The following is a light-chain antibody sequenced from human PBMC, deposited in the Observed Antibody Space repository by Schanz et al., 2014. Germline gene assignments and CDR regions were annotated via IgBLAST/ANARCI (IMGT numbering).Light chain of an antibody. CDR3: QTWDTGIRV. CDR1: SGHSNYA. CDR2: LHSDGSH. Sequence: QLVLTQSPSASASLGASVKLTCTLNSGHSNYAIAWHQQQAEKGPRYLMKLHSDGSHNKGDGIPDRFSGSSSGAERYLTISSLQSEDEADYYCQTWDTGIRVFGGGTKLTVL. V-gene: IGLV4-69*01. J-gene: IGLJ3*02.